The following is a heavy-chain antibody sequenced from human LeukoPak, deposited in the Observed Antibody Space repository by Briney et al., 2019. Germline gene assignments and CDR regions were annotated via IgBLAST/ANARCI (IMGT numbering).Heavy chain of an antibody. CDR1: GGSFSGYY. V-gene: IGHV4-34*01. J-gene: IGHJ6*02. Sequence: PSETLSLTCAVYGGSFSGYYWSWIRQPPGKGLEWIGEINHSGSTNYNPSLKSRVTISVDTSKNQFPLKLSSVTAADTAVYYCARVTDCSSTSCQPYYGMDVWGQGTTVTVSS. CDR3: ARVTDCSSTSCQPYYGMDV. D-gene: IGHD2-2*01. CDR2: INHSGST.